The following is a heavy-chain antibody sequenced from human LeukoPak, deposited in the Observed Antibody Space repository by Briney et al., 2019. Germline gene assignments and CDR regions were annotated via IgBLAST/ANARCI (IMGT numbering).Heavy chain of an antibody. CDR3: ARDENGYVWGSLRA. Sequence: SETLSLTCTVSGGSISSSSYYWGWIRQPPGKGLEWIGYIYYSGSTYYNPSRESRVTMSLDTSKNQFSLKLSSVTAADTAVYYCARDENGYVWGSLRAWRQGTLVTVSS. D-gene: IGHD3-16*01. J-gene: IGHJ5*02. CDR1: GGSISSSSYY. V-gene: IGHV4-39*07. CDR2: IYYSGST.